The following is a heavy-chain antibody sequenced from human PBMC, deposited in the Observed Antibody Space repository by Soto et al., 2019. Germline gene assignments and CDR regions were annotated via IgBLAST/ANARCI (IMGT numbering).Heavy chain of an antibody. J-gene: IGHJ6*02. CDR3: AREVVVVVAATRTEEYYGIDV. V-gene: IGHV1-69*12. CDR2: IIPIFGTA. CDR1: GGTFSSYA. Sequence: QVQLVQSGAEVKKPGSSVKVSCKASGGTFSSYAISWVRQAPGQGLEWMGGIIPIFGTANYAQKFQGRVTIPANESTSTAYLELSSLRSEDTAVYYCAREVVVVVAATRTEEYYGIDVWGQGTTVTVSS. D-gene: IGHD2-15*01.